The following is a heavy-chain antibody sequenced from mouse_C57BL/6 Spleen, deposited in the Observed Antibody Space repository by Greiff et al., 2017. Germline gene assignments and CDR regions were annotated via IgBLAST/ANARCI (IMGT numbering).Heavy chain of an antibody. V-gene: IGHV1-80*01. Sequence: QVQLQQSGAELVKPGASVKISCKASGYAFSSYWMNWVKQRPGKGLEWIGQIYPGDGDTNYNGKFKGKATLTADKSSSTAYMQLSSLTSEDSAVYFCARAGPTESLMEYWGQGTSVTVSA. J-gene: IGHJ4*01. CDR2: IYPGDGDT. CDR3: ARAGPTESLMEY. D-gene: IGHD1-1*01. CDR1: GYAFSSYW.